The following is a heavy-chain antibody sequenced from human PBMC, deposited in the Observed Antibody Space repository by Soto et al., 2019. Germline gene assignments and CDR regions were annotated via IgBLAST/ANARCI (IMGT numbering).Heavy chain of an antibody. D-gene: IGHD2-2*01. CDR2: IKQDGSEK. Sequence: GGSLRLSCAASGFSFTTYWMSWVRQAPGKGLEWVANIKQDGSEKYYVDSVKGRFTISRDNAKNSLYLQMNSLRAEDTAVYYCAPPRIAVVDYWAREPGSPSPQ. CDR1: GFSFTTYW. V-gene: IGHV3-7*05. CDR3: APPRIAVVDY. J-gene: IGHJ4*02.